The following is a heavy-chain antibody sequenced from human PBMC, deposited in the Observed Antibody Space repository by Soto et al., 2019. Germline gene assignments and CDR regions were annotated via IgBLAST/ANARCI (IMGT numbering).Heavy chain of an antibody. Sequence: GGSLRLSCAASGFTFSSYSMNWVRQAPGKGLEWVSSISSSSSYIYYADSVKGRFTISRDNAKNSLYLQMNSLRAEDTAVYYCAKSLLWFGEPPDYWGQGTLVTVSS. J-gene: IGHJ4*02. D-gene: IGHD3-10*01. CDR3: AKSLLWFGEPPDY. CDR2: ISSSSSYI. CDR1: GFTFSSYS. V-gene: IGHV3-21*04.